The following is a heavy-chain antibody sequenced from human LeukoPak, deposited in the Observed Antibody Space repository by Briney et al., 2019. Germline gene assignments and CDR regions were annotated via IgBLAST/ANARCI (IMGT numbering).Heavy chain of an antibody. V-gene: IGHV1-69*05. D-gene: IGHD2-2*02. CDR3: ARGHCSSTSCYSADY. J-gene: IGHJ4*02. CDR1: GGTFSSYA. Sequence: SSVKVSCKASGGTFSSYAISWVRQAPGQGLEWMGGIIPIFGTANYAQKFQGRVTITTDESTSTAYMELSSLRSEDTAVYYCARGHCSSTSCYSADYWGQGTLVTVSS. CDR2: IIPIFGTA.